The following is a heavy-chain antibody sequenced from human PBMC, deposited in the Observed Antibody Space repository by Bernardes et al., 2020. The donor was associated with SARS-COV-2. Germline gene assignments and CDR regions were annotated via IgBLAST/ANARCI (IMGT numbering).Heavy chain of an antibody. V-gene: IGHV3-7*05. CDR2: IQQDGSEK. CDR3: ASCHSSSWYFDY. D-gene: IGHD6-13*01. Sequence: GSLILSFSASGFTFSSYWMSWVRQAPGKGLEWVANIQQDGSEKYYVDSVKGRFTISRDNAKNSLYLQMNSLRAEDTAVYYCASCHSSSWYFDYWGQGTLVTVSS. J-gene: IGHJ4*02. CDR1: GFTFSSYW.